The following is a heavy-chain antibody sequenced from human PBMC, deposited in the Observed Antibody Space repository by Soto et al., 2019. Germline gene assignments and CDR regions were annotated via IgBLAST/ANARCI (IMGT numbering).Heavy chain of an antibody. Sequence: SETLSLTCTVSGGSISSIISYWGWIRQPPGKGLEWIGNVYYSGSTYSNPSLKSRLTISADTSKNQFSLKLSSVTAADTAAYFCARQSEYYYASGRAAPLYGMDVWGQGTTVTVSS. CDR3: ARQSEYYYASGRAAPLYGMDV. D-gene: IGHD3-10*01. CDR2: VYYSGST. V-gene: IGHV4-39*01. CDR1: GGSISSIISY. J-gene: IGHJ6*02.